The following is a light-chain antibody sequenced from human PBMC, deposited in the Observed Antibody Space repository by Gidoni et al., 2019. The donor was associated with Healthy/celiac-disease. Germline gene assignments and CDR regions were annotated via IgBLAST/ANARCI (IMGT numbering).Light chain of an antibody. Sequence: EIVMTQSPATLSVSPGERATLSCRASQSVSSNLAWYQQKPGQAPRLLIDGASTRATGIPARCSGSGSGTEFTLTISSLQSEDFAVYYCQQYNNWPMTFGQGTKVEIK. CDR3: QQYNNWPMT. J-gene: IGKJ1*01. CDR1: QSVSSN. V-gene: IGKV3-15*01. CDR2: GAS.